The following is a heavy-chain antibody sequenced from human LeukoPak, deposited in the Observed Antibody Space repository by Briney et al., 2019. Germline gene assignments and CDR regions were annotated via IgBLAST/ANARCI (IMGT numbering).Heavy chain of an antibody. CDR3: AKEGAAVMGYFDY. D-gene: IGHD2-15*01. V-gene: IGHV3-23*01. Sequence: PGGSLRLSCAASGFTFGDYAMNWVRQAPGKGLEWVSVISGSGGGSHYADSVKGRFTISRDNSKNTLYLQMDSLRGEDTAVYYCAKEGAAVMGYFDYWGQGALVIVS. J-gene: IGHJ4*02. CDR2: ISGSGGGS. CDR1: GFTFGDYA.